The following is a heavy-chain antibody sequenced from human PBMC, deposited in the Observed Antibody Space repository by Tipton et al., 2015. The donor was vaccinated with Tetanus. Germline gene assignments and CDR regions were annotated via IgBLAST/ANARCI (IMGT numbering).Heavy chain of an antibody. V-gene: IGHV4-59*01. J-gene: IGHJ3*02. D-gene: IGHD3-10*01. CDR3: ARGVRDPGRFDAFDI. CDR1: GGSISSYY. Sequence: TLSLTCTVSGGSISSYYWSWIRQPPGKGLEWIGYIYYSGSTNYNPSLKSRVTISVDTSKNQFSLKLSSVTAADTAVYYCARGVRDPGRFDAFDIWGQGTMVTVSS. CDR2: IYYSGST.